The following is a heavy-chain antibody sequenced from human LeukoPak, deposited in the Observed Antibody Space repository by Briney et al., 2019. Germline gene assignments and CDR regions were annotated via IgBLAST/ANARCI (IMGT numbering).Heavy chain of an antibody. CDR1: GYTFTGYY. CDR2: INPSGGST. V-gene: IGHV1-46*01. D-gene: IGHD3-10*01. J-gene: IGHJ4*02. CDR3: ARGSFRYYYGSGSYPRFDY. Sequence: GASVKVSCKASGYTFTGYYIHWVRQAPGQGLEWMGVINPSGGSTSYAQKFQGRVTMTRDTSTSTVYMELSSLRSEDTAVYYCARGSFRYYYGSGSYPRFDYWGQGTLVTVSS.